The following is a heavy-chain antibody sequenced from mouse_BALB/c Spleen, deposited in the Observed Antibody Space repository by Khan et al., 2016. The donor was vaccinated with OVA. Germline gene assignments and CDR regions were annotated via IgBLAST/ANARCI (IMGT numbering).Heavy chain of an antibody. D-gene: IGHD1-1*01. V-gene: IGHV2-9*02. Sequence: VKLLESGPGLVAPSQSLSIICTVSGFSLTNYGVHWVRQLPGKGLEWLGVMWAGGSTNYNSALMSRLSISIDNSKSQVFLKMNSLQTDDTAMYYCARPYYVSAWFAYWGQGTLVTVSA. J-gene: IGHJ3*01. CDR1: GFSLTNYG. CDR2: MWAGGST. CDR3: ARPYYVSAWFAY.